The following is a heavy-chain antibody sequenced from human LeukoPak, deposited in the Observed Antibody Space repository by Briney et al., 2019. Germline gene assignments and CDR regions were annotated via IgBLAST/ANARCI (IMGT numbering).Heavy chain of an antibody. D-gene: IGHD5-12*01. CDR3: ARDYDSIHAFDI. CDR2: ISYDGGNK. J-gene: IGHJ3*02. V-gene: IGHV3-30-3*01. Sequence: PGGSLRLSCAASGFTFSSYAMHWVRQAPGQGLEWVAVISYDGGNKYFADSVKGRFTISRDNSKNTLYLQMNSLRAEDTAVYYCARDYDSIHAFDIWGQGTMVTVSS. CDR1: GFTFSSYA.